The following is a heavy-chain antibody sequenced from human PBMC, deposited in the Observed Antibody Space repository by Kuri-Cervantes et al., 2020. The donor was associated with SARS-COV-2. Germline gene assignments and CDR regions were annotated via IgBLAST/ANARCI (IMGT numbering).Heavy chain of an antibody. CDR3: ARSEVGATTYLDY. J-gene: IGHJ4*02. CDR2: IYPGDSDT. D-gene: IGHD1-26*01. Sequence: KVSCKGSGYSFTSYWIGWVRQMPGKGLEWMGIIYPGDSDTRYSPSFQGQVTISADKSISTAYLQWSGLKASDTAMYYCARSEVGATTYLDYWGQGTLVTVSS. V-gene: IGHV5-51*01. CDR1: GYSFTSYW.